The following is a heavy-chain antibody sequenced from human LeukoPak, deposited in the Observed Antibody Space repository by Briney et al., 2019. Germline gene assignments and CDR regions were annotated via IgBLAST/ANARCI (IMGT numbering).Heavy chain of an antibody. Sequence: ASVKVSCKASGYTFTGYYMHWVRQAPGQGLEWMGWISAYNGNTNYAQKLQGRVTMTTDTSTSTAYMELRSLRSDDTAVYYCARAQTTVVTLNWFDPWGQGTLVTVSS. D-gene: IGHD4-23*01. CDR1: GYTFTGYY. CDR2: ISAYNGNT. CDR3: ARAQTTVVTLNWFDP. V-gene: IGHV1-18*04. J-gene: IGHJ5*02.